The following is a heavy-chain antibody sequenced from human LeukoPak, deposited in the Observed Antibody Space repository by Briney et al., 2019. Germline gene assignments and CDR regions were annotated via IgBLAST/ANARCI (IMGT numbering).Heavy chain of an antibody. J-gene: IGHJ4*02. CDR3: ARGPRYSSSPLAY. CDR2: IKEDGSEK. V-gene: IGHV3-7*01. Sequence: GGSLRLSCAASGFIFTDYWMYWVRQAPGRGLAWVANIKEDGSEKNYVDSVKGRFTISRDNAKNSVYLQMNSLRAEDTAVYYCARGPRYSSSPLAYWGQGTLVTVSS. D-gene: IGHD6-6*01. CDR1: GFIFTDYW.